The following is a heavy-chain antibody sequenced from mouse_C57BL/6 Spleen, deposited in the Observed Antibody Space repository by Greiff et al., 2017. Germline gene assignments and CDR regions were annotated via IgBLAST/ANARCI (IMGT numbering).Heavy chain of an antibody. Sequence: VMLVESGPGLVQPSQSLSITCTVSGFSLTSYGVHWVRQSPGKGLEWLGVIWSGGSTDYNAAFISRLSISKDNSKSQVFFKMNSLQADDTAIYYCAKNNWEDYFDYWGQGTTLTVSS. CDR3: AKNNWEDYFDY. D-gene: IGHD4-1*02. CDR1: GFSLTSYG. V-gene: IGHV2-2*01. J-gene: IGHJ2*01. CDR2: IWSGGST.